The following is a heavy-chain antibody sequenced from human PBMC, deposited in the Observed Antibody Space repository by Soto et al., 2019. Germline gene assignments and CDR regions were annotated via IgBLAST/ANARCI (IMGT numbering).Heavy chain of an antibody. D-gene: IGHD3-9*01. CDR2: ISGSGGST. Sequence: GGSLRLSCAASGFTLSSYAMSWVRQAPGKGLEWVSTISGSGGSTYYADSVKGRFTISRDNSKNTLYLQMNSLRAEDTAVYYCAKGSSITIFRSWGQGTLVTVSS. CDR3: AKGSSITIFRS. CDR1: GFTLSSYA. V-gene: IGHV3-23*01. J-gene: IGHJ5*02.